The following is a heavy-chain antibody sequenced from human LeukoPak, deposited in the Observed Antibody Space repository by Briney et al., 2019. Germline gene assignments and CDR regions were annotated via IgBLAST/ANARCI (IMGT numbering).Heavy chain of an antibody. CDR1: GYTFTGYY. CDR2: INPNSGGT. Sequence: ASVKVSCKASGYTFTGYYMHWVRQAPGQGLEWLGWINPNSGGTNYAQKFQGRVTMTRDTSISTAYMELSRLRSDDTAVYYCARGDSYYYYGMDVWGQGTTVTVSS. CDR3: ARGDSYYYYGMDV. V-gene: IGHV1-2*02. J-gene: IGHJ6*02.